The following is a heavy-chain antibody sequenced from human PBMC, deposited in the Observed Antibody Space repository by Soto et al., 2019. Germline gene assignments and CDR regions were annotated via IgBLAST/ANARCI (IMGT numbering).Heavy chain of an antibody. J-gene: IGHJ4*02. V-gene: IGHV1-24*01. CDR3: APPRLSSGYYNYFDY. CDR2: FDPEDGET. Sequence: ASVKVSCKVSGYTLTELSMHWVRQAPGKGLEGMGGFDPEDGETIYAQKFQGRVTMTEDTSTDTAYMELSSLRSEDTAVYYCAPPRLSSGYYNYFDYWGQGTLVTVSS. D-gene: IGHD3-22*01. CDR1: GYTLTELS.